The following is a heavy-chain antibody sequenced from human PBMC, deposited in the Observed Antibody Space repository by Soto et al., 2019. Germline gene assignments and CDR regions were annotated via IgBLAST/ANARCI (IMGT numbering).Heavy chain of an antibody. J-gene: IGHJ3*02. D-gene: IGHD6-6*01. CDR2: IHSDGSSS. V-gene: IGHV3-74*01. CDR3: ARFDGSSSAFDI. Sequence: GGSLRLSCAASGFTFRSYWMHWVRQAPGKGLVWVSRIHSDGSSSSYADAVKGRFTISRDNAKNTLYLQMNSLSAEDTAGYNCARFDGSSSAFDIGGPGTMVPV. CDR1: GFTFRSYW.